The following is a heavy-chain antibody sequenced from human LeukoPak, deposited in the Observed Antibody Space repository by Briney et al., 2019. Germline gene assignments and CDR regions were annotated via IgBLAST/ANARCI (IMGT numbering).Heavy chain of an antibody. J-gene: IGHJ4*02. CDR2: IYHSGST. D-gene: IGHD3-22*01. CDR1: GGSISSGGYS. CDR3: ARVAYYYDSKDEAFDY. V-gene: IGHV4-30-2*01. Sequence: SETLSLTCTVSGGSISSGGYSWSWLRQPPGQGLEWIGYIYHSGSTYYNPSLKSRVTISVDRSKNQFSLKLSSVTAADTAVYYCARVAYYYDSKDEAFDYWGQGTLVTVSS.